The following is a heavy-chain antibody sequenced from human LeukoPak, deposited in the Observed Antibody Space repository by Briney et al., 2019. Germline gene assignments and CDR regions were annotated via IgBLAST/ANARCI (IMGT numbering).Heavy chain of an antibody. CDR3: AGVPGGSLCGFDT. CDR2: IWYDGSKH. V-gene: IGHV3-33*01. D-gene: IGHD2-8*02. CDR1: GFTFSTYG. J-gene: IGHJ5*02. Sequence: GRSLRLSCAASGFTFSTYGMHWVRQAPGKGLEWLAVIWYDGSKHDYEDSVKGRFTNSRNNSKNTLYLQMNSLRAEDTAVYWCAGVPGGSLCGFDTWGQGTPVSVSS.